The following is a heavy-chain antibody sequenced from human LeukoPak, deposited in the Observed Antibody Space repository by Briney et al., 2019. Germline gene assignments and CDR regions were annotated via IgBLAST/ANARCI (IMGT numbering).Heavy chain of an antibody. CDR3: ATGGAYRDAFDI. J-gene: IGHJ3*02. CDR2: IIPIFGTA. V-gene: IGHV1-69*13. Sequence: SVKVSCKASGGTFSSYAISWVRQAPGQGLEWMGGIIPIFGTANYAQKFQGRVTITADEFTETAYMELSSLRSDDTAVYYCATGGAYRDAFDIWGQGTMVTVSS. CDR1: GGTFSSYA. D-gene: IGHD3-10*01.